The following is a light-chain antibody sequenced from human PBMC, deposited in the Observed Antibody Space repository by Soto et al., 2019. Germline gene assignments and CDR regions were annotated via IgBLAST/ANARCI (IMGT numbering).Light chain of an antibody. Sequence: EIVLTQSPGTLSLSPGERAILSCRASQSVTSSYLAWYQEKPGQAPRLLIYGASSRATGIPDRFRGSGSGTDFTLTINRLEPEDFAVYYCQQYGSLPFTFGQGTKLEIK. CDR3: QQYGSLPFT. J-gene: IGKJ2*01. CDR2: GAS. V-gene: IGKV3-20*01. CDR1: QSVTSSY.